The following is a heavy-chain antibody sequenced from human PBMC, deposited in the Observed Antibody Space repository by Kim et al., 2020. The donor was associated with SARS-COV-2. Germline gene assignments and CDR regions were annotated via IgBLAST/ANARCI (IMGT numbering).Heavy chain of an antibody. CDR2: ISSSSSYI. J-gene: IGHJ4*02. D-gene: IGHD4-17*01. V-gene: IGHV3-21*01. CDR1: GFTFSSYS. Sequence: GGSLRLSCAASGFTFSSYSMNWVRQAPGKGLEWVSSISSSSSYIYYADSVKGRFTISRDNAKNSLYLQMNSLRAEDTAVYYCARVPIPTVQIEREDYWGQGTLVTVSS. CDR3: ARVPIPTVQIEREDY.